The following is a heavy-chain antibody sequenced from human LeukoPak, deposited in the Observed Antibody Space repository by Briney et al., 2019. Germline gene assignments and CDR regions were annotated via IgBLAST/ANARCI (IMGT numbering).Heavy chain of an antibody. CDR2: IYPGESDI. Sequence: GESLKISCKGSGYSFPNYWIGWVRQMPGKGLEWMGLIYPGESDIRYSPSFQGQVTISADKSISTAYLQWSSLKASDSAMYYCARHVIQGYYFDYWGQGTLVTVSS. J-gene: IGHJ4*02. D-gene: IGHD2/OR15-2a*01. CDR3: ARHVIQGYYFDY. CDR1: GYSFPNYW. V-gene: IGHV5-51*01.